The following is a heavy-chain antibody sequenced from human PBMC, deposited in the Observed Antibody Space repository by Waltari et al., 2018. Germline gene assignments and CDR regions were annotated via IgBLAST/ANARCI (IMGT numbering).Heavy chain of an antibody. Sequence: QVQLQQWGAGLLKPSETLSLTCAVYGGSFSGYYWSWIRQPPGKGLEWIGYIYHSGSTYYNPSLKGRVTISVDRSKNQFSLKLSSVTAADTAVYYCARENYDFWSGDDAFDIWGQGTMVTVSS. D-gene: IGHD3-3*01. CDR1: GGSFSGYY. J-gene: IGHJ3*02. CDR3: ARENYDFWSGDDAFDI. V-gene: IGHV4-34*01. CDR2: IYHSGST.